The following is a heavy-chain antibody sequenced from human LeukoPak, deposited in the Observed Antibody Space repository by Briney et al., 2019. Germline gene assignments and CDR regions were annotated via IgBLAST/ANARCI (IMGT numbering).Heavy chain of an antibody. CDR2: ISAYNGNT. J-gene: IGHJ6*03. V-gene: IGHV1-18*01. D-gene: IGHD2-21*02. CDR3: ARAYCGGDCYYYYYYYMDV. CDR1: GYTFTSYG. Sequence: ASVKVSCKASGYTFTSYGISWVRQAPGQGLERMGWISAYNGNTNYAQKLQGRVTMTTDTSTSTAYMELRSLRSDDTAVYYCARAYCGGDCYYYYYYYMDVWGKGTTVTISS.